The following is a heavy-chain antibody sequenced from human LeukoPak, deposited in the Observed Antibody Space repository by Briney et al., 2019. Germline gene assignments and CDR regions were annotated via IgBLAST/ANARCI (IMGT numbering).Heavy chain of an antibody. J-gene: IGHJ3*02. D-gene: IGHD2-2*02. CDR3: AKDLSRFPLYDAFDI. Sequence: PGGSLRLSCAASGFTFSSYAMSWVRQAPGKGLEWVSAISGSGGSTYYADSVKGRFTISRDNSKNTLYLQMNSLKAEDTTVYYCAKDLSRFPLYDAFDIRGQGTMVTVSS. CDR2: ISGSGGST. V-gene: IGHV3-23*01. CDR1: GFTFSSYA.